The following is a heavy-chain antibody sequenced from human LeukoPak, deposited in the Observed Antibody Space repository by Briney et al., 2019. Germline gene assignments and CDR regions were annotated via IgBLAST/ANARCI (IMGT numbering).Heavy chain of an antibody. CDR3: AKVSVAPLHCGGDCSSPNYYMDV. Sequence: PGGSLRLSCAASGFTFSSYSMNWVRPAPGRGLEWVSSISSSSSYIYYADSVKGRFTISRDNAKNSLYLQMNSLRAEDTAVYYCAKVSVAPLHCGGDCSSPNYYMDVWGKGTTVTVSS. CDR2: ISSSSSYI. CDR1: GFTFSSYS. V-gene: IGHV3-21*01. D-gene: IGHD2-21*02. J-gene: IGHJ6*03.